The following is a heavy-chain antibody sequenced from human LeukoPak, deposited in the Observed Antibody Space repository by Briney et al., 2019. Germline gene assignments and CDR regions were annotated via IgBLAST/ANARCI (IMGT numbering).Heavy chain of an antibody. V-gene: IGHV4-34*01. CDR2: INHSGST. CDR3: ARGPTYYYDSSGYYPLGFDY. D-gene: IGHD3-22*01. J-gene: IGHJ4*02. CDR1: GGSFSGYY. Sequence: SETLSLTCAVYGGSFSGYYWSWIRQPPGKGLEWIGEINHSGSTNYNPSLKSRATISVDTSKNQFSLKLSSVTAADTAVYYCARGPTYYYDSSGYYPLGFDYWGQGTLVTVSS.